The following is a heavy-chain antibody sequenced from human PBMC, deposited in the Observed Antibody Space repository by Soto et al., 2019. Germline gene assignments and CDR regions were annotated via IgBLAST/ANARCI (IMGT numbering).Heavy chain of an antibody. D-gene: IGHD3-3*01. CDR2: INPATGAA. J-gene: IGHJ3*02. Sequence: QLHLVQSGAVVKKPGASVTVSCSASGYPVTAYYMHWVRQAPGRGIEWMGGINPATGAAKYTQTFQGRVTMTRDTSTRTVFMELSGLTSEDTAVFYCARGGGVGVAGSAAFDMWGQGTLVTVSS. CDR1: GYPVTAYY. V-gene: IGHV1-2*02. CDR3: ARGGGVGVAGSAAFDM.